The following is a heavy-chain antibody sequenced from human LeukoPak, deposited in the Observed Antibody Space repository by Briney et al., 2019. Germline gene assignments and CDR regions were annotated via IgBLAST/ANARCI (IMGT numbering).Heavy chain of an antibody. Sequence: PGGSLRLSCAASGFTFSTFAMNWVRQAPGKGLEWISYISSSSTSIYYADSVKGRFTISRDNAWNSLYLQMDSLRDEDTAVYYCARDPYVGPNGFDFWGQGALVAVSS. CDR1: GFTFSTFA. J-gene: IGHJ4*02. D-gene: IGHD2-8*01. CDR3: ARDPYVGPNGFDF. V-gene: IGHV3-48*02. CDR2: ISSSSTSI.